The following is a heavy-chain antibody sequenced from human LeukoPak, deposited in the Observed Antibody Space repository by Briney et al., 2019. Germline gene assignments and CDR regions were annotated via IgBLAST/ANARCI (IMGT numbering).Heavy chain of an antibody. Sequence: GSVKVSCKASGGTFSSYAISWVRQAPGQGPEWMGWISTHSGGTNYAQNFQGRVTMTTDTSTSTAYMELRSLRSDDMAVYYCARGLTFCGGDCYTNFDLWGQGTLVTVSS. D-gene: IGHD2-21*02. J-gene: IGHJ4*02. CDR1: GGTFSSYA. CDR2: ISTHSGGT. CDR3: ARGLTFCGGDCYTNFDL. V-gene: IGHV1-18*03.